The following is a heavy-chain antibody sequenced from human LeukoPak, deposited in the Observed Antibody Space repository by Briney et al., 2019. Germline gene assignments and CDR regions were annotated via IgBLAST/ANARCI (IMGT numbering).Heavy chain of an antibody. D-gene: IGHD5-18*01. V-gene: IGHV3-30*14. CDR2: ISYDGSNK. J-gene: IGHJ4*02. CDR3: ARWMHGAMEKGFDY. CDR1: GFTFSSYA. Sequence: GGSLRLSCAASGFTFSSYAMHWVRQAPGKGLEWVAVISYDGSNKYYADSVKGRFTISRDNSKNTLYLQMGSLRAEDMAVYYCARWMHGAMEKGFDYWGQGTLVTVSS.